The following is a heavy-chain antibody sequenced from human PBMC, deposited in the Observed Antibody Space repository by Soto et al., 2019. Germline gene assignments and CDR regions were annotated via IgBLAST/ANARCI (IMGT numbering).Heavy chain of an antibody. Sequence: VLLVQSGDEVKKPGASVKVSCKASGYTFVNDGLSWLRQAPGQGLEWLAWISGYNGDKYYAQNIQGRVAMTTDTSTNTVYMHVKSLRSDDTAVYYGARTRLDCRTTSCYEFWGQGTLVNVSS. D-gene: IGHD2-2*01. CDR1: GYTFVNDG. J-gene: IGHJ4*02. V-gene: IGHV1-18*01. CDR2: ISGYNGDK. CDR3: ARTRLDCRTTSCYEF.